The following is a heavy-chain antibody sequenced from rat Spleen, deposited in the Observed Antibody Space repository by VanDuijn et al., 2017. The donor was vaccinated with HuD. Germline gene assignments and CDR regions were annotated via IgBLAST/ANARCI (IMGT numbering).Heavy chain of an antibody. CDR2: IINTGDAT. Sequence: EVQLVESGGGLVQPGRSLKLSCVASGFTFNTYWMSWMRQAPGKGLEWVASIINTGDATYYPDSVKGRFTMSRDNERSTLYLQMNSLRSEDTATYFFSSHTYNMLPFWEQGPLVTDST. J-gene: IGHJ3*01. CDR3: SSHTYNMLPF. V-gene: IGHV5-31*01. CDR1: GFTFNTYW. D-gene: IGHD1-5*01.